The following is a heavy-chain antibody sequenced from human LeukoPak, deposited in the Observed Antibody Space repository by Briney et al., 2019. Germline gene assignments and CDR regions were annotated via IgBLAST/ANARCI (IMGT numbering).Heavy chain of an antibody. V-gene: IGHV4-59*01. J-gene: IGHJ4*02. Sequence: SETLSLTCTVSGGSISTYYWSWIRQPPGKGLEYIGYIYYSGSASYNPSLKSRVTISVDTSKNQFSLKLTSVTAADTALYYCARSYGSGNYFDYWGQGTLVTGSS. D-gene: IGHD3-10*01. CDR1: GGSISTYY. CDR2: IYYSGSA. CDR3: ARSYGSGNYFDY.